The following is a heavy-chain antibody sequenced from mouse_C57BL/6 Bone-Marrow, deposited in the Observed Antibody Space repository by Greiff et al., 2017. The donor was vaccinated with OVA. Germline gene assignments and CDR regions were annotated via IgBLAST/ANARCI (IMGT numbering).Heavy chain of an antibody. V-gene: IGHV5-4*01. CDR3: AKGSFTTVVATD. CDR1: GFTFSSYA. Sequence: EVQLVESGGGLVKPGGSLKLSCAASGFTFSSYAMSWVRQTPEKRLEWVATISDGGSYTYYPDNVKGRFTISRDNAKNNLYLQMSHLKSEDTAMYYCAKGSFTTVVATDWGQGTTLTVSS. CDR2: ISDGGSYT. J-gene: IGHJ2*01. D-gene: IGHD1-1*01.